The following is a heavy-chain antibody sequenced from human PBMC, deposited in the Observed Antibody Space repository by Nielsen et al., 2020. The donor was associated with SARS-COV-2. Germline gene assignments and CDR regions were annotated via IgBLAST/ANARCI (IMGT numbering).Heavy chain of an antibody. CDR1: GFTFSSYS. V-gene: IGHV3-21*01. Sequence: GESLKISCAASGFTFSSYSMNWVRQAPGKGLEWVSSISSSSSYIYYADSVKGRFTISRDNAKNSLYLQMNSLRAEDTAVYYCARGPMVRGVPTYYFDYWGQGTLVTVSS. D-gene: IGHD3-10*01. CDR2: ISSSSSYI. CDR3: ARGPMVRGVPTYYFDY. J-gene: IGHJ4*02.